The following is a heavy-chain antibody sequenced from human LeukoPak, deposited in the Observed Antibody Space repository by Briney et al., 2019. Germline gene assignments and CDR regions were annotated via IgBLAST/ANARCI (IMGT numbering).Heavy chain of an antibody. CDR3: ARQGWELLHLIAFDI. CDR1: GGSISSYY. D-gene: IGHD1-26*01. J-gene: IGHJ3*02. Sequence: PSETLSLTCTVSGGSISSYYWSWIRQPPGKGLEWIGYIYYSGSTNYNPSLKSRVTISVDTSKNQFSLKLSSVTAADTAVYYCARQGWELLHLIAFDIWGQGTMVTVSS. CDR2: IYYSGST. V-gene: IGHV4-59*01.